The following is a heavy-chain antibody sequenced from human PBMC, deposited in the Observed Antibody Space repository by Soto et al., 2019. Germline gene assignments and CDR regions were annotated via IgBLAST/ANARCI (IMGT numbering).Heavy chain of an antibody. Sequence: PSETLSLTCTVSGGSISSSSYYWGWIRQPPGKGLEWIGSIYYSGSTYYNPSLKSRVTISVDTSKNQFSLKLSSVTAADTAVYYCASAGYCSSTSCYYFDVYRGFGFDYWGQGTLVTVSS. V-gene: IGHV4-39*01. CDR3: ASAGYCSSTSCYYFDVYRGFGFDY. D-gene: IGHD2-2*01. CDR1: GGSISSSSYY. CDR2: IYYSGST. J-gene: IGHJ4*02.